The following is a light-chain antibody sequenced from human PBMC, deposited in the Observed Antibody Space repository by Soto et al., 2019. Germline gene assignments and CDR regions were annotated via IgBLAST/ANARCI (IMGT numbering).Light chain of an antibody. J-gene: IGLJ1*01. CDR3: SSKSYDL. Sequence: ALTQPASVSGSPGQSITISCTGTSSGIRDYNYVSWYQQLPGNAPKLIMYEVSNRPSGISNRFSGSKSGNTASLTISGLQAEDEADYYCSSKSYDLFGNGTKVTV. CDR2: EVS. CDR1: SSGIRDYNY. V-gene: IGLV2-14*01.